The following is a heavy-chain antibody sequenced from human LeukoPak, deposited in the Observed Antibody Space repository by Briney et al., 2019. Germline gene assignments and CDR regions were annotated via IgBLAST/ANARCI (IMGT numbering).Heavy chain of an antibody. V-gene: IGHV3-30*03. J-gene: IGHJ4*02. CDR2: ISFDGNNQ. CDR1: GFTFSTYG. CDR3: ARDGIRGYYYDSSGYDVYFDN. Sequence: GGSLRLSCAASGFTFSTYGMHWVRQAPGKGLEWVALISFDGNNQLYVDSVKGRFTISRDNSKNTLSLQMNNLRTEDTAVYYCARDGIRGYYYDSSGYDVYFDNWGQGTLVTVFS. D-gene: IGHD3-22*01.